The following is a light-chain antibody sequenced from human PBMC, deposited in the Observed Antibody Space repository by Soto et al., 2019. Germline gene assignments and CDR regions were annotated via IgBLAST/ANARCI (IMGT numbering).Light chain of an antibody. J-gene: IGKJ4*01. CDR1: ESVSDNY. CDR3: QQYGSSPLT. Sequence: EIVLTQSPGTLSLSPGERATLSCRASESVSDNYLAWYQQRSGQAPRLVIYGASSRASAVPDRFSGSGSGADFTLTIIRLEPEDFAGYYCQQYGSSPLTFGGGTKVEIK. V-gene: IGKV3-20*01. CDR2: GAS.